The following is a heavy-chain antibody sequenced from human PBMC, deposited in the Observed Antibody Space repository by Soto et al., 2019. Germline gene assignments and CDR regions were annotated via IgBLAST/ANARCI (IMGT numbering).Heavy chain of an antibody. CDR3: ARGKWELRFDI. CDR2: INHSGST. D-gene: IGHD1-26*01. CDR1: GGSFRGYY. J-gene: IGHJ3*02. Sequence: PSETQSLTSAVYGGSFRGYYWSWIRQPPGKGLEWIGEINHSGSTNYNPSLKSRVTISADTSKNQFSLKLNSVTAADTAMYYCARGKWELRFDIWGQGTMVTVSS. V-gene: IGHV4-34*01.